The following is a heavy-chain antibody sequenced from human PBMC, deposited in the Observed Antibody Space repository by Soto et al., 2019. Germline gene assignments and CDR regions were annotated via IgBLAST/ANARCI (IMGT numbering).Heavy chain of an antibody. D-gene: IGHD5-18*01. Sequence: SETLSLPCAVYGGSFSGYYWSWIRQPPGKGLEWIGEINHSGSTNYNPSLKSRVTISVDTSKNQFSLKLSSVTAADTAVYYCARGLGIQLWLQGNWFDPWGQGTLVTVSS. CDR1: GGSFSGYY. CDR2: INHSGST. V-gene: IGHV4-34*01. CDR3: ARGLGIQLWLQGNWFDP. J-gene: IGHJ5*02.